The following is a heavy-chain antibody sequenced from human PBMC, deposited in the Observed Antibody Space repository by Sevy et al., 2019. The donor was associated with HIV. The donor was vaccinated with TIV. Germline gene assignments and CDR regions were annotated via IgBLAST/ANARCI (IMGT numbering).Heavy chain of an antibody. V-gene: IGHV1-24*01. CDR1: RYTLSEVS. J-gene: IGHJ4*02. CDR2: FVPEDGEI. D-gene: IGHD3-16*02. Sequence: ASVKVSCKVPRYTLSEVSMHWVRQAPGKGLEWMGGFVPEDGEIVYAQKFQGRVTVAEDTLTDTAYLEVTKLRSEETATYFCVIGDTPRLTGSGTRLKDQSQNYFEFWGQGTLVTVSS. CDR3: VIGDTPRLTGSGTRLKDQSQNYFEF.